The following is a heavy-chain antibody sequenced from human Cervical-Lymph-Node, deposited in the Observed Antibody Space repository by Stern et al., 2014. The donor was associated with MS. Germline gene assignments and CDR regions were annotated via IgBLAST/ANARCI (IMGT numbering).Heavy chain of an antibody. Sequence: VQLVESGGGVVQPGRSLRLSCAASGFTFSSYGMHWVRQAPGKGLEWVAVISYDGSNKYYADSVKGRFTISRDNSKNTLYLQMNSLRAEDTAVYYCAKDHSGWFDYWGQGTPVTVSS. J-gene: IGHJ4*02. CDR2: ISYDGSNK. CDR1: GFTFSSYG. V-gene: IGHV3-30*18. D-gene: IGHD6-19*01. CDR3: AKDHSGWFDY.